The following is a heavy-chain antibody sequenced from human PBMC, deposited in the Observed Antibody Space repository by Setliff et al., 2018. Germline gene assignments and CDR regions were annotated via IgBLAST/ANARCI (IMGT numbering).Heavy chain of an antibody. Sequence: ASVKVSCKASGYTFTSHDINWVRQATGQGLKWMGWMNPNSGNTGYAQKFQGRVTMTRNTSISTAYMELSSLRSEDTAVYYCARAELLWFGGFDPWGQGTLVTVSS. V-gene: IGHV1-8*02. CDR1: GYTFTSHD. J-gene: IGHJ5*02. D-gene: IGHD3-10*01. CDR2: MNPNSGNT. CDR3: ARAELLWFGGFDP.